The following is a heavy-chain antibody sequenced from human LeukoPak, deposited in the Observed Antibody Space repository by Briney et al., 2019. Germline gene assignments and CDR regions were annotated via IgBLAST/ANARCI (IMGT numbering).Heavy chain of an antibody. CDR2: ISYDGSNK. Sequence: GRSLRLSCAASGFTFSSYAMHWVRQAPGKGLEWVAAISYDGSNKYYADSVKGRFTISRDNSKNTLYLQMNSLRAEDTAVYYCARDWGGYGDYSDYWGQGTLVTVSS. CDR1: GFTFSSYA. V-gene: IGHV3-30*04. J-gene: IGHJ4*02. CDR3: ARDWGGYGDYSDY. D-gene: IGHD4-17*01.